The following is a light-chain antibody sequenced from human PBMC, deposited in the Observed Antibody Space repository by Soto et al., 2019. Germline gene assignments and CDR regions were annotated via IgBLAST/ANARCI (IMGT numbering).Light chain of an antibody. Sequence: DIVMTQSPDSLAVSLGERATINCKSSQSVLNSPNNKNYLAWYQQKPGQPPKLVIYWASTRESGVRDRFSGSGSGTDFTLTISSLQAEDVAVYYCQQYYTTPLTFGGGTKVESK. CDR2: WAS. CDR3: QQYYTTPLT. V-gene: IGKV4-1*01. CDR1: QSVLNSPNNKNY. J-gene: IGKJ4*01.